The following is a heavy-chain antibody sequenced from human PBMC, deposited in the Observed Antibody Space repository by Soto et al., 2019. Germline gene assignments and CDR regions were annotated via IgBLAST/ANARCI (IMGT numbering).Heavy chain of an antibody. D-gene: IGHD3-22*01. CDR1: GDSVSSNIAA. J-gene: IGHJ4*02. CDR2: TYYRSKWYN. V-gene: IGHV6-1*01. CDR3: ARDLYYDSSGYHTNFDY. Sequence: QVQLQQSGPGLVRPSQTLSLTCAISGDSVSSNIAAWNWIRQSPSRGLEWLGRTYYRSKWYNDYAGSVKRRITINPATSKNQFSLQLNFVTPEDTAMYYCARDLYYDSSGYHTNFDYWGQGTLVTVSS.